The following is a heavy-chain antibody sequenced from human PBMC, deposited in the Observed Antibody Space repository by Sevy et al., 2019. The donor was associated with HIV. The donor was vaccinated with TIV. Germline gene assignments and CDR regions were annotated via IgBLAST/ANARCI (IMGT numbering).Heavy chain of an antibody. V-gene: IGHV4-4*07. CDR3: ARGLGRGGSGSYFDP. CDR2: IQTSGNT. J-gene: IGHJ5*02. Sequence: SETLSLTCIVSGDSISTYYWSWIRQSAGRGLEWIGRIQTSGNTNYNPSLKSRVTMSVDTSKNQFSLKLSSVTAADTAVYYCARGLGRGGSGSYFDPWGQGTLVTVSS. D-gene: IGHD3-10*01. CDR1: GDSISTYY.